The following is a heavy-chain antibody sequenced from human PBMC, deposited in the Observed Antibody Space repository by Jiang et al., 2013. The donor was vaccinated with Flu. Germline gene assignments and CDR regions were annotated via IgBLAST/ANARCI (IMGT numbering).Heavy chain of an antibody. Sequence: GPGLVKPSETLSLTCTVSGGSISSYYWSWIRQPPGKGLEWIGYIYYSGSTNYNPSLKSRVTISVDTSKNQFSLKLSSVTAADTAVYYCARQRVVGPMASYYYYGMDVWGKGTTVTVSS. J-gene: IGHJ6*04. CDR1: GGSISSYY. V-gene: IGHV4-59*08. D-gene: IGHD2-21*01. CDR2: IYYSGST. CDR3: ARQRVVGPMASYYYYGMDV.